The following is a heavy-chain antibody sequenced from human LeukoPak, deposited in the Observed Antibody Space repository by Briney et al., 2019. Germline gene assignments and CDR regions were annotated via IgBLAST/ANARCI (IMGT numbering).Heavy chain of an antibody. V-gene: IGHV3-9*01. D-gene: IGHD2-15*01. Sequence: PGGSLRLSCAASGFTFDDFAMHWIRQAPGKGLEWVAGITWSRGSIYYADSVKGRFTISRDNAKNSLFLQMNSLRAEDTAFYYCAKAKGSYCTGGNCFWDYWGQGTLVSVSS. CDR2: ITWSRGSI. J-gene: IGHJ4*02. CDR1: GFTFDDFA. CDR3: AKAKGSYCTGGNCFWDY.